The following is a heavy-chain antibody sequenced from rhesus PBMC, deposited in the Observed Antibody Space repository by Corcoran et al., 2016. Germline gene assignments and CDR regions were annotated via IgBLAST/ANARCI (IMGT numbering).Heavy chain of an antibody. V-gene: IGHV4-93*02. CDR2: IYASGGTA. D-gene: IGHD7-45*01. CDR1: GGSTSSNTW. CDR3: ARYKLTGDVFDY. J-gene: IGHJ4*01. Sequence: QVQLQESGPAVVKPSETLSLTCAVFGGSTSSNTWGSWIRQPPGMGLEWIGVIYASGGTAEYTPSFKRRVTISIDTSKNQFSLKLSSVTAADTAVYYCARYKLTGDVFDYWGQGVLVTVSS.